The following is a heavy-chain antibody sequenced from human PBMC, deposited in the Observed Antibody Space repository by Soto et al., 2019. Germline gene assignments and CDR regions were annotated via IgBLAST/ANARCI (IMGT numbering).Heavy chain of an antibody. V-gene: IGHV2-5*02. Sequence: GPTLVNPTQTLTLTCNFSGFSLSSRKMGVGWIRQPPGRALEWLALIYWDDDKRYRPSLNNRLTITKDTSKNQVLLTMTNLDPVDTATYYCAHTGYYDLLTFDYWGQGTLVTVSS. CDR2: IYWDDDK. J-gene: IGHJ4*02. CDR3: AHTGYYDLLTFDY. CDR1: GFSLSSRKMG. D-gene: IGHD3-9*01.